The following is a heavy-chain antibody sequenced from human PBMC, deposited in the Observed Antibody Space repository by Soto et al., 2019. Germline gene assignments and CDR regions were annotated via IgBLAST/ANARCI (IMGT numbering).Heavy chain of an antibody. Sequence: AASVKVSCKASGGTFSSYAISWVRQAPGQGLEWMGGIIPIFGTANYAQKFQGRVTITADESTSTAYMELSSLRSEDTAVYYCAREVSCSSTSCPTPYFDYWGQGTLVTVSS. D-gene: IGHD2-2*01. CDR1: GGTFSSYA. CDR2: IIPIFGTA. CDR3: AREVSCSSTSCPTPYFDY. J-gene: IGHJ4*02. V-gene: IGHV1-69*13.